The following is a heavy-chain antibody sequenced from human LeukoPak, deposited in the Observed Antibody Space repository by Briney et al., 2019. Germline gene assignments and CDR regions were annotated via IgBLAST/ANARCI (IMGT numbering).Heavy chain of an antibody. CDR1: GFTFTSYS. CDR2: ISGGGGST. J-gene: IGHJ4*02. D-gene: IGHD1-26*01. V-gene: IGHV3-23*01. CDR3: AKGGKWDVTPLDY. Sequence: GGSLRLSCAASGFTFTSYSMNWVHQAPGKGLEWVSTISGGGGSTYYADSVKGRFTISRDNSKNTLYLQVNSLRAEDTAVYYCAKGGKWDVTPLDYWGQGTLVTVSS.